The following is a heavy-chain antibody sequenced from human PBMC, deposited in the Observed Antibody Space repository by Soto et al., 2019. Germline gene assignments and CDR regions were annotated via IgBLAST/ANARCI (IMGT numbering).Heavy chain of an antibody. J-gene: IGHJ6*02. CDR3: ARDDDSSGYYLLQGMDV. Sequence: ASVKVSCKASGYTFTSYGISWVRQAPGQGLEWMGWISAYNGNTNYAQKLQGRVTMTTDTSTSTAYMELRSLRSDDTAVYYCARDDDSSGYYLLQGMDVWGQGTTVTVSS. V-gene: IGHV1-18*01. D-gene: IGHD3-22*01. CDR1: GYTFTSYG. CDR2: ISAYNGNT.